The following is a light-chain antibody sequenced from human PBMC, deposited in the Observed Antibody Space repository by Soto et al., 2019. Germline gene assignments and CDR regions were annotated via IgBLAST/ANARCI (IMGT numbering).Light chain of an antibody. Sequence: QSALTQPASVSGSPGQSITISCTGTRSDVEGYNHVSWYQQHPGKAPKLMIYDVNKRPSGVSNHFSGSKSGNTASLTISGLQVEDEADYYCCSYAGSSTWVFGGGTKLTVL. V-gene: IGLV2-23*02. J-gene: IGLJ3*02. CDR1: RSDVEGYNH. CDR3: CSYAGSSTWV. CDR2: DVN.